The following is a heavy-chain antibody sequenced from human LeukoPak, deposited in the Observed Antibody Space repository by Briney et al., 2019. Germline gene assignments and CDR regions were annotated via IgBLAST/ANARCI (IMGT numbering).Heavy chain of an antibody. D-gene: IGHD3-9*01. CDR1: GFSVSSNY. Sequence: PGGSLRLSCAASGFSVSSNYMSWVRQAPGKGLEWVSTISGRGGGSFFADSVKGRFTISRDNSKNTLYLQMNSLRAEDTAVYYCAKQGRDWLRDYYYYMDVWGKGTTVTISS. J-gene: IGHJ6*03. CDR3: AKQGRDWLRDYYYYMDV. V-gene: IGHV3-23*01. CDR2: ISGRGGGS.